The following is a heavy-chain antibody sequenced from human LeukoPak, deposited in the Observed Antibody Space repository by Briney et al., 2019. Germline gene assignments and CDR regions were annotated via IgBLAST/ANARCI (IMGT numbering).Heavy chain of an antibody. J-gene: IGHJ3*02. V-gene: IGHV3-7*01. CDR3: ARYGLGDTFDI. Sequence: GGSLRLSCAASGFTFSSYWMSWVRLAPGKGLEWVASIKQDGSETRYVDSVKGRFTIFRDNTKTSLYLQMNSLRAEDTAVYYCARYGLGDTFDIWGQGTVVTVSS. CDR2: IKQDGSET. CDR1: GFTFSSYW. D-gene: IGHD4-17*01.